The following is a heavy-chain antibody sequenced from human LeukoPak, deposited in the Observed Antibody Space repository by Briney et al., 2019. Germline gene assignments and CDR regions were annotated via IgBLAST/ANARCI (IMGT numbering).Heavy chain of an antibody. V-gene: IGHV1-2*02. J-gene: IGHJ3*02. CDR1: GYTFTGYY. CDR2: INPNSGGT. Sequence: ASVKVSCKASGYTFTGYYMYWVRQAPGQGLEWMGWINPNSGGTNYAQKFQGRVTMTRDTSISTAYMELSRLRSDDTAVYYCARDPNSGWYSGDAFDIWGQGTMVTVSS. CDR3: ARDPNSGWYSGDAFDI. D-gene: IGHD6-19*01.